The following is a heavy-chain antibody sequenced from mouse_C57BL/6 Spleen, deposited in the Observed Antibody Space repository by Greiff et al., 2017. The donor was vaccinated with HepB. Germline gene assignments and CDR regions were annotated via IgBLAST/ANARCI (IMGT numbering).Heavy chain of an antibody. Sequence: VQLQQSGPELVKPGASVKISCKASGYSFPDYNMNWVKQSNGKSLEWIGVITPNYGATSYNQKFKGKATLTVDQSSSTAYMQRNSLTSEDSAVYYYERGRGNYRWYVDVWGTGTTVTVSS. D-gene: IGHD2-1*01. CDR3: ERGRGNYRWYVDV. J-gene: IGHJ1*03. CDR2: ITPNYGAT. CDR1: GYSFPDYN. V-gene: IGHV1-39*01.